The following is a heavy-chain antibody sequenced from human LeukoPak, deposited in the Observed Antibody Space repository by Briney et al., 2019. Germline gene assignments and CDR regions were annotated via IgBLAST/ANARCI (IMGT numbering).Heavy chain of an antibody. V-gene: IGHV3-30*04. Sequence: GGSLRLSCAASGFTFSSYVMHWVRQAPGKGLEGVAIISYDASNEYYADSVKGRFTISRDNAKNSLYLQMNSLKAEDTAVYYCARDEVNWGQGTLVTVSS. CDR3: ARDEVN. CDR1: GFTFSSYV. CDR2: ISYDASNE. J-gene: IGHJ4*02.